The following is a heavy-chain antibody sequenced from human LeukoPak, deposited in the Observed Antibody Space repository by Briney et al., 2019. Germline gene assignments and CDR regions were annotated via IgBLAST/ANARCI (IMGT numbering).Heavy chain of an antibody. CDR2: INTNSGNP. D-gene: IGHD6-13*01. V-gene: IGHV7-4-1*02. Sequence: APVKVSCKASGYTSTSYGISWVRQAPGQGLEWMGWINTNSGNPTYAQGFTGRFVFSVESSVSTTYLQISSLKAEDTAVYYCAKDVRRLGIASSGFDYWGQGSLVTVSS. CDR1: GYTSTSYG. CDR3: AKDVRRLGIASSGFDY. J-gene: IGHJ4*02.